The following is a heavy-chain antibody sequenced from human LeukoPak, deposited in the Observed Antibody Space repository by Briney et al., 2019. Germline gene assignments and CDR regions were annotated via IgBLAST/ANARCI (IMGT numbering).Heavy chain of an antibody. CDR3: VRGGYYYDSSGYYYLDY. CDR1: GYTFTSYY. J-gene: IGHJ4*02. Sequence: ASVKVSCKASGYTFTSYYMHWVRQAPGQGLEWMGIINPSGGSTSYAQKFQGRVTMTRDMSTSTVYMELSSLRSEDTAVYYCVRGGYYYDSSGYYYLDYWGQGTLVTVSS. D-gene: IGHD3-22*01. CDR2: INPSGGST. V-gene: IGHV1-46*01.